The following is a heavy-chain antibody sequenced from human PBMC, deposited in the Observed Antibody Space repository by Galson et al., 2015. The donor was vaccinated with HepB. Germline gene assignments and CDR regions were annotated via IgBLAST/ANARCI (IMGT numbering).Heavy chain of an antibody. CDR1: GFTFSSYS. CDR2: ISSSSSYI. D-gene: IGHD6-13*01. Sequence: SLRLSCAASGFTFSSYSMNWVRQAPRKGLEWVSSISSSSSYIYYADSVKGRFTISRDNAKNSLYLQMNSLRAEDTAVYYCAIYRIAAAGTVLQGLDDYWGQGTLVTVSS. J-gene: IGHJ4*02. V-gene: IGHV3-21*01. CDR3: AIYRIAAAGTVLQGLDDY.